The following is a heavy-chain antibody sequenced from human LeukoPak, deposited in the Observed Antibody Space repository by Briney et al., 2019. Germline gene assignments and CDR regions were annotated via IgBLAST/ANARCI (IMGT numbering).Heavy chain of an antibody. CDR2: ISHSGTT. V-gene: IGHV4-39*07. Sequence: SETLSLTCTVSGGSFSSYIYPWGWIRQPPGKGLEWIGSISHSGTTYYNPSLKSRVTISIDTSKSQFSLKLNSVTAADTAVYYCAREVGNSYYYYHMDVWDKGTTVTVSS. CDR3: AREVGNSYYYYHMDV. J-gene: IGHJ6*03. CDR1: GGSFSSYIYP. D-gene: IGHD1-14*01.